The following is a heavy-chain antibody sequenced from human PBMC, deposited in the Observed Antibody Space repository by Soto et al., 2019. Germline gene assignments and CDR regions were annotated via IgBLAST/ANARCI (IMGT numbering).Heavy chain of an antibody. J-gene: IGHJ4*01. Sequence: PSETLSLTCTVSGASINSAAYYWSWIRQRPGEGLEWIGFISYSGYTFQNPSLKSRLLLSVATSKNQFSLELSFVTAADTAVYYCARGPTPSWSSYRFSYFDSWGPGRLVT. V-gene: IGHV4-31*03. CDR1: GASINSAAYY. D-gene: IGHD3-16*02. CDR2: ISYSGYT. CDR3: ARGPTPSWSSYRFSYFDS.